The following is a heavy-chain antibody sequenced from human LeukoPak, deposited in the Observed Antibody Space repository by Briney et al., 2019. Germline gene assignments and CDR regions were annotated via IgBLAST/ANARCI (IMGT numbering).Heavy chain of an antibody. CDR1: GFTFSSYS. V-gene: IGHV3-21*01. J-gene: IGHJ4*02. CDR3: ARPSPPGGIVYGFHI. CDR2: ISSSSSYI. D-gene: IGHD3-10*01. Sequence: GGSLRLSCAASGFTFSSYSMNWVRQAPGKGLEWVSSISSSSSYIYYADSVKGRFTISRDNAKNSLYLQMNSLRAEDTAVYYCARPSPPGGIVYGFHIWGQGTLVTVSS.